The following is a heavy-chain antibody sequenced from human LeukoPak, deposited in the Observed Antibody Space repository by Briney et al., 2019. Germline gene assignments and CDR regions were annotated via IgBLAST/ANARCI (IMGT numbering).Heavy chain of an antibody. V-gene: IGHV3-23*01. J-gene: IGHJ6*04. D-gene: IGHD2-2*01. Sequence: QPGGSLRLSCAASGFTFSDYYMSWIRQAPGKGLEWVSAISGSGGSTYYADSVKGRFTISRDNSKNTLYLQMNSLRAEDTAVYYCAKALGPRRVPAAMDVWGKGTTVTVSS. CDR2: ISGSGGST. CDR3: AKALGPRRVPAAMDV. CDR1: GFTFSDYY.